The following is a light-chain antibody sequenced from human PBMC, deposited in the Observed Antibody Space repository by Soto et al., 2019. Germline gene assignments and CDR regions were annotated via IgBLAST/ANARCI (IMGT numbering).Light chain of an antibody. J-gene: IGKJ4*01. CDR1: QSVSSSY. Sequence: EIVLTQSPGTLSLSPGERATLSCRASQSVSSSYLAWYQQKPGQAPRLLIYGASSRATGIPDRFSGSGSGTVFTLTISGLDPEDFAVYYCQQYGSSPLTFGGGTKGDIK. CDR2: GAS. V-gene: IGKV3-20*01. CDR3: QQYGSSPLT.